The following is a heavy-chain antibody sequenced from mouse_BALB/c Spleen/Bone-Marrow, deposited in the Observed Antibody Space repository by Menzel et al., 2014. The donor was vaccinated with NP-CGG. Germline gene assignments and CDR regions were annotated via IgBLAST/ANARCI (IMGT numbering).Heavy chain of an antibody. CDR3: TRSNYGYWYFDV. J-gene: IGHJ1*01. V-gene: IGHV1S81*02. CDR1: GYTFTRYY. CDR2: INPTNGGT. D-gene: IGHD1-1*01. Sequence: QVQLQQSGAELVKPGASVKLSCKASGYTFTRYYMYWVKQRPGQGLEWIGEINPTNGGTNFNEKSKSKATLTVDKSSSTAYMQLSSLTSEDSAVYYCTRSNYGYWYFDVWGAGTTVTVSS.